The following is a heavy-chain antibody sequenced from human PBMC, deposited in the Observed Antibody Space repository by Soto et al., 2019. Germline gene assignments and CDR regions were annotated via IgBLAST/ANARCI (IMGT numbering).Heavy chain of an antibody. CDR1: GVTCSGLG. V-gene: IGHV3-7*01. CDR3: ARDRYSYYDFWSGSLPYYDFVMDV. CDR2: IKQDGSEK. Sequence: GGSLRLSCAASGVTCSGLGMSCVRQAQGKGLEWVANIKQDGSEKYYVDSVKGRFTISRDNAKNSLYLQMNSLRAEDTAVYYCARDRYSYYDFWSGSLPYYDFVMDVRGQGTTVPVSS. D-gene: IGHD3-3*01. J-gene: IGHJ6*02.